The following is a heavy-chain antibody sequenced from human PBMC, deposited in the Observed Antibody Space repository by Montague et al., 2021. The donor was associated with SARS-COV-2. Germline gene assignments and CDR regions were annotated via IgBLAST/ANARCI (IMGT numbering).Heavy chain of an antibody. CDR2: IYYSGST. J-gene: IGHJ4*02. CDR3: ARDLGDY. CDR1: GGSISSYY. Sequence: SETLSLTCTVSGGSISSYYWSWIRQPPGKGLEWIGYIYYSGSTXYNPSLKSRVTMSVDTSKNQFSLKLSSVTAANTAVYYCARDLGDYWGQGTLVTVSS. V-gene: IGHV4-59*13.